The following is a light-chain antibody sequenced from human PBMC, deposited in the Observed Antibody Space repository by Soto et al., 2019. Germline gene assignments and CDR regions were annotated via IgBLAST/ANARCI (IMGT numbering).Light chain of an antibody. CDR3: NSYTSSSTHVV. CDR2: DVS. CDR1: SSDVGGYNY. Sequence: QSALTQPASVSGSPGQSITISCTGTSSDVGGYNYVSWYQQYPGKAPKLMIYDVSNRPSGVSNRFSGSKSGNTASLTISGLQAEDEADYYCNSYTSSSTHVVFGGGTQLTVL. J-gene: IGLJ2*01. V-gene: IGLV2-14*01.